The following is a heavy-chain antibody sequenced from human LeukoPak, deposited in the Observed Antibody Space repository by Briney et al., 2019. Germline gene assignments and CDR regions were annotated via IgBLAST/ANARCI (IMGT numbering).Heavy chain of an antibody. Sequence: PGGSLRLSCTASGFTFSNCWMSWVRQPPGKGLEWVAIIKQDGSEKHYVDSVKGRFTISRDNTKNSLYLQMNSLRGEDTALYYCARVPWNEAYFDNWGQGTLVTVSS. D-gene: IGHD1-1*01. CDR3: ARVPWNEAYFDN. J-gene: IGHJ4*02. V-gene: IGHV3-7*05. CDR1: GFTFSNCW. CDR2: IKQDGSEK.